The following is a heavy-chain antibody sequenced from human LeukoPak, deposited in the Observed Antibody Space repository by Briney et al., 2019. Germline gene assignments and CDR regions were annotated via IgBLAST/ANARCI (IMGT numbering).Heavy chain of an antibody. CDR3: ARDRYYYDSSSYRFDY. D-gene: IGHD3-22*01. CDR1: GGSISSYY. J-gene: IGHJ4*02. V-gene: IGHV4-4*07. Sequence: KPSETLSLTCSVSGGSISSYYWSWIRQPAGKGLEWIGRIYTSGNTNYNPSLKSRVTMSVDTSKNQFSLKLSSVTAADTAVYYCARDRYYYDSSSYRFDYWGRGTLVTVSS. CDR2: IYTSGNT.